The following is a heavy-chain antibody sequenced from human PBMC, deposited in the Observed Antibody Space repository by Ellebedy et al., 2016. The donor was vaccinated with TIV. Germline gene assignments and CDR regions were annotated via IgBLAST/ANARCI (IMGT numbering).Heavy chain of an antibody. V-gene: IGHV1-69*13. CDR1: GGIFSTYG. Sequence: ASVKVSCXASGGIFSTYGINWVRQAPGQGLGWMGGITPIFGRANYAQKFQGRVIITADESTTTAYMELSSLRFEDTAVYYCARGWTVAGSPDPSFFWGQGTLVTVSS. J-gene: IGHJ4*02. D-gene: IGHD6-19*01. CDR2: ITPIFGRA. CDR3: ARGWTVAGSPDPSFF.